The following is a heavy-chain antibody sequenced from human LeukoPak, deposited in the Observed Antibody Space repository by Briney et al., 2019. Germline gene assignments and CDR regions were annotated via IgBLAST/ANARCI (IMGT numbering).Heavy chain of an antibody. CDR2: INTNTGNP. CDR3: ARDVVYYDSSGYYPNDAFDI. V-gene: IGHV7-4-1*02. J-gene: IGHJ3*02. D-gene: IGHD3-22*01. Sequence: GASVKVSCKAPGYTFTSYAMNWVRQAPGQGLEWMGWINTNTGNPTYAQGFTGRFVFSLDTSVSTAYLQISSLKAEDTAVYYCARDVVYYDSSGYYPNDAFDIWGQGTMVTVSS. CDR1: GYTFTSYA.